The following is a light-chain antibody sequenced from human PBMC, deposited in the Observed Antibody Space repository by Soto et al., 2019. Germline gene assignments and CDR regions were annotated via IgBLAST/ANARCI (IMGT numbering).Light chain of an antibody. CDR3: GTWYSSLSVWV. J-gene: IGLJ3*02. CDR2: YNN. Sequence: QSVLTQPPSVSAAPGQKVTISCSGSSSNTGNNYVSCYQQLPGTAAKLLIYYNNKRPSSIPDRFFGSKSGTSATLGIAGLQTGDEADYYCGTWYSSLSVWVFGGGTKLTVL. V-gene: IGLV1-51*01. CDR1: SSNTGNNY.